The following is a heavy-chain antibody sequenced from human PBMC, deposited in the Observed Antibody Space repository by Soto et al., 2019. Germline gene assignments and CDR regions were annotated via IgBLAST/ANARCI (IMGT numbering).Heavy chain of an antibody. J-gene: IGHJ4*02. CDR3: ARGTVHFDY. V-gene: IGHV3-33*01. CDR1: GFAFSTYG. D-gene: IGHD4-17*01. Sequence: QVQLVESGGGVVQPGRSLRLSCAASGFAFSTYGINWVRQAPGKGLEWVAVIWYAGSNKYYADSVKGRFTISRDNSKNTLYLQMNSLRAEDTAVYYCARGTVHFDYWGQGTLVTVSS. CDR2: IWYAGSNK.